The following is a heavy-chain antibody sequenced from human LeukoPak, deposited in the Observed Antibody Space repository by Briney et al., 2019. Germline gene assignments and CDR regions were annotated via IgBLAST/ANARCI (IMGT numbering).Heavy chain of an antibody. CDR3: AKTAWELGYCSSTSCYHFDY. CDR2: ISYDGSNK. D-gene: IGHD2-2*01. CDR1: GFTFSTYG. Sequence: GRSLRLCCAASGFTFSTYGMHWVRQAAGKGLEGVAVISYDGSNKYYADSVKGRFTISRDNSKNTLYLQMNSLRAEDTAVYYCAKTAWELGYCSSTSCYHFDYWGQGTLVTVSS. V-gene: IGHV3-30*18. J-gene: IGHJ4*02.